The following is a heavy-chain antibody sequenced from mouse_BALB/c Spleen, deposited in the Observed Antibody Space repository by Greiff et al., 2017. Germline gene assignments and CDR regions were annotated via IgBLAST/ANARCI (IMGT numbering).Heavy chain of an antibody. Sequence: QVQLQQPGAELVKPGASVKLSCKASGYTFTSYWMHWVKQRPGQGLEWIGEINPSNGRTNYNEKFKSKATLTVDKSSSTAYMQLSSLTSEDSAVYYCARKGIYYGNYPFDYWGQGTTLTVSS. D-gene: IGHD2-1*01. CDR2: INPSNGRT. J-gene: IGHJ2*01. CDR3: ARKGIYYGNYPFDY. V-gene: IGHV1S81*02. CDR1: GYTFTSYW.